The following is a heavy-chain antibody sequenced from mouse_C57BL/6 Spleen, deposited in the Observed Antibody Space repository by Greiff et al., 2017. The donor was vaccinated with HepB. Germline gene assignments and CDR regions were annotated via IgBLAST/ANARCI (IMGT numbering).Heavy chain of an antibody. J-gene: IGHJ4*01. Sequence: EVKLMESGEGLVKPGGSLKLSCAASGFTFSSYAMSWVRQTPEKRLEWVAYISSGGDYIYYADTVKGRFTISRDNARNTLYLHMSSLKSEDTAMYYCTREGHAMDYWGQGTSVTVSS. CDR1: GFTFSSYA. CDR3: TREGHAMDY. V-gene: IGHV5-9-1*02. CDR2: ISSGGDYI.